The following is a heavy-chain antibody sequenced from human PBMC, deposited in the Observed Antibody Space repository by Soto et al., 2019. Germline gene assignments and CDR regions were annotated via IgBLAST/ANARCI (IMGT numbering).Heavy chain of an antibody. D-gene: IGHD1-26*01. Sequence: GGSLRLSCAASGFTFSSYAMSWVRQAPGKGLEWVSAISGSGGSTYYADSVKGRFTISRDNSKNTLYLQMNSLRDEETAVYYCARERSGSYYGWGQGTLVTVSS. CDR3: ARERSGSYYG. CDR2: ISGSGGST. V-gene: IGHV3-23*01. CDR1: GFTFSSYA. J-gene: IGHJ4*02.